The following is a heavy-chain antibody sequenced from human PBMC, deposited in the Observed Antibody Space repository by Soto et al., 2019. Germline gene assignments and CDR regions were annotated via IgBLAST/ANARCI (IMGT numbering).Heavy chain of an antibody. D-gene: IGHD1-20*01. Sequence: QVQLVESGGGVVQPGRSLRLSCAASGFTFSSYGMHWVRQAPGKGLAWVAVISYDGSNKYYADSVKGRFTISRDNSKNTLYLQMNSLRAEDTAVYYCAKEERITGTGSGMDVWGQGTTVTVSS. CDR1: GFTFSSYG. V-gene: IGHV3-30*18. CDR3: AKEERITGTGSGMDV. CDR2: ISYDGSNK. J-gene: IGHJ6*02.